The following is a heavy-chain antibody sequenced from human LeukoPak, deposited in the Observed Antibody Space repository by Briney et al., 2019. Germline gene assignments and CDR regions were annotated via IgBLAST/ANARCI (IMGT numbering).Heavy chain of an antibody. D-gene: IGHD2-8*01. V-gene: IGHV3-30*14. J-gene: IGHJ4*02. CDR3: ARGNNDFDY. CDR1: QFTFSSYD. CDR2: ISSDGSVT. Sequence: GGSLRLSCAASQFTFSSYDMHWVRQAPGKGLHWVAIISSDGSVTYYADSVKGRFTISRDNFKNTLYLQMNSLRAEDTAVYYCARGNNDFDYWGQGTLVTVSS.